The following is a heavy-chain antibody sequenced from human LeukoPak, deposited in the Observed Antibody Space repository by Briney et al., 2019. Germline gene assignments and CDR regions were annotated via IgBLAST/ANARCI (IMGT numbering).Heavy chain of an antibody. CDR1: GFTFSDYY. D-gene: IGHD6-19*01. CDR2: ISSSSGVTI. V-gene: IGHV3-11*04. CDR3: ARCSSGWYFFDS. Sequence: GGSLTLSCAASGFTFSDYYMSWIRHAPGKGREWVSYISSSSGVTIYYADSVKGRFTMSRDNAKNSLYLQMNSLRAEDTAVYYCARCSSGWYFFDSWGQGTLVTVSS. J-gene: IGHJ4*02.